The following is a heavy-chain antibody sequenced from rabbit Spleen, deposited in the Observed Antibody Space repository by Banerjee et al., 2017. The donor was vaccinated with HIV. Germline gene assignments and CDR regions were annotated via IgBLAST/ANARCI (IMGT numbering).Heavy chain of an antibody. CDR2: IYTRTGTT. V-gene: IGHV1S40*01. J-gene: IGHJ4*01. D-gene: IGHD7-1*01. CDR1: GFSFSSNYY. CDR3: ARGLYSSGNVPDYFTL. Sequence: QSLEESGGDLVKPGASLTLTCTASGFSFSSNYYMCWVRQAPGKGLEWIGCIYTRTGTTDYANWAKGRFTISKTSSTTVTLQMTSLTAADTATYFCARGLYSSGNVPDYFTLWGPGTLVTVS.